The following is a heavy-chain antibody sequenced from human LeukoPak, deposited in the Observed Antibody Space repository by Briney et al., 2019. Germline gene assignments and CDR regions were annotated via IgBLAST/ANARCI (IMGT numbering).Heavy chain of an antibody. J-gene: IGHJ6*02. D-gene: IGHD5-12*01. CDR2: IYSGGST. CDR3: AREATQHYYYYYYGMDV. CDR1: GFTFSSYA. Sequence: GASLRLSCAASGFTFSSYAMSWVRQAPGKGLEWVSVIYSGGSTYYADSVKGRFTISRDNSKNALYLQMNSLRAEDTAVYYCAREATQHYYYYYYGMDVWGQGTTVTVSS. V-gene: IGHV3-53*01.